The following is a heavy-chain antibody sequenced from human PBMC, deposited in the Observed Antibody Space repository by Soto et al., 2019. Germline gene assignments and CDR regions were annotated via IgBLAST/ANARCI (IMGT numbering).Heavy chain of an antibody. D-gene: IGHD2-15*01. CDR3: TNSYCSSVSCLGNY. CDR1: GYSFSSLG. V-gene: IGHV1-3*01. J-gene: IGHJ4*02. Sequence: QVQLVQSGAEVKKPGASVKVSCKASGYSFSSLGMHWVRQAPGQRPEWMGWINAGNGNTKYSQKYQGRVTMTRDTSASTAYMELSSLTSEDTAVYYCTNSYCSSVSCLGNYWGQGPLVIVSS. CDR2: INAGNGNT.